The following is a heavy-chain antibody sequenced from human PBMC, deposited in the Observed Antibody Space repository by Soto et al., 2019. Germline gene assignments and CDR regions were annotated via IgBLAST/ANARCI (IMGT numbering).Heavy chain of an antibody. J-gene: IGHJ4*02. CDR1: GGSISSSNW. CDR2: IYHSGST. CDR3: ARVHSGSWYGFDY. Sequence: QVQLQESGPGLVKPSGTLSLTCAVSGGSISSSNWWSWVRQPPGKGLEWIGEIYHSGSTNYNPSLKRRVTISVDRSKNQFSLKLSSVTAADTAVYYCARVHSGSWYGFDYWGQGTLVTVSS. D-gene: IGHD6-13*01. V-gene: IGHV4-4*02.